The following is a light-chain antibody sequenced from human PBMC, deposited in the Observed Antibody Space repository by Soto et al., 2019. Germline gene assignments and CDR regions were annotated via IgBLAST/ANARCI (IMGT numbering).Light chain of an antibody. CDR2: GNS. V-gene: IGLV1-40*01. CDR3: AAWDDSLSGVV. J-gene: IGLJ3*02. CDR1: SSNIGAGYD. Sequence: QSVLTQPPSVSGAPGQRVTISCTGSSSNIGAGYDVHWYQQRPGTAPKLVMHGNSQRPSGVPDRFSGSKSGTSASLAISGLRTEDEAQYYCAAWDDSLSGVVFGGGTKLTVL.